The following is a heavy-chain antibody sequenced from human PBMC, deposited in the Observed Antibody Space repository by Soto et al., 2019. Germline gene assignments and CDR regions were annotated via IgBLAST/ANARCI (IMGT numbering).Heavy chain of an antibody. CDR1: GFTFTSSA. D-gene: IGHD3-3*01. Sequence: SVKVSCKASGFTFTSSAVQWVRQARGQRLEWIGWVVVGSGNTNYAQKFQERVTITRDMSTSTAYMELSSLRSEDTAVYYCAADYYDFWSGYYNFDYWGQGTLVTVSS. J-gene: IGHJ4*02. CDR2: VVVGSGNT. CDR3: AADYYDFWSGYYNFDY. V-gene: IGHV1-58*01.